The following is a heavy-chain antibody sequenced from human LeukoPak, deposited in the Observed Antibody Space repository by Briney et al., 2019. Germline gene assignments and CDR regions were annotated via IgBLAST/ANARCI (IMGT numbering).Heavy chain of an antibody. J-gene: IGHJ4*02. V-gene: IGHV3-23*01. D-gene: IGHD3-10*01. CDR1: GFTFSSYA. Sequence: GGSLRLSCAASGFTFSSYAMSWVRQAPGKGLEWVSAISGSGGSTYYADSVKGRFTISRDNSEDTAVYYCAKARPRVTMVRGTYCFDYWGQGTLVTVSS. CDR2: ISGSGGST. CDR3: YCFDY.